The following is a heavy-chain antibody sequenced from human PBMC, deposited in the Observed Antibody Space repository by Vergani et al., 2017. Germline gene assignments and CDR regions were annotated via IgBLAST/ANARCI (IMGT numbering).Heavy chain of an antibody. V-gene: IGHV1-8*01. CDR1: GYTFTSYD. J-gene: IGHJ6*03. D-gene: IGHD3-3*01. CDR3: ARGLGRFFRTQYYYYMDV. Sequence: QVQLVQSGAEVKKPGASVKVSCKASGYTFTSYDINWVRQATGQGLEWMGGINPNSGNTGYAQKFQGRVTMTRNTSISTAYMELSSLRSDDTAVYYCARGLGRFFRTQYYYYMDVWGKGTTVTVSS. CDR2: INPNSGNT.